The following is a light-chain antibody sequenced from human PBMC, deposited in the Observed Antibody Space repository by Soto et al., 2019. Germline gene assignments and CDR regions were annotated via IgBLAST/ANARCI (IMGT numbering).Light chain of an antibody. V-gene: IGKV3-15*01. CDR2: GES. Sequence: EIVMTQSPATLSVSPGERATLTCRASQSVSSNLAWYQQKPGQAPRLLIYGESTRATGIPARFSGSGSGTEFTLPISSLQSEEFAVYYCQQYNNWPPCTCGQGTKVEIK. CDR1: QSVSSN. CDR3: QQYNNWPPCT. J-gene: IGKJ1*01.